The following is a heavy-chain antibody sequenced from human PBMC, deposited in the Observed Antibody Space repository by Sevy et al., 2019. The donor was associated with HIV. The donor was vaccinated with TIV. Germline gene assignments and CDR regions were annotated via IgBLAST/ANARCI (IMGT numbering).Heavy chain of an antibody. D-gene: IGHD2-15*01. CDR2: INIDGSNT. V-gene: IGHV3-74*01. J-gene: IGHJ6*02. CDR3: ARALAYCSGGSCSIGWGMDV. CDR1: GFTFRSYW. Sequence: GGSLRLSCAASGFTFRSYWMHWVRQAPGKGLVWVSRINIDGSNTTYADSVKGRFTISRDKAENTFYLQMNSLRAEDTAVYYCARALAYCSGGSCSIGWGMDVWGQGTTVTVSS.